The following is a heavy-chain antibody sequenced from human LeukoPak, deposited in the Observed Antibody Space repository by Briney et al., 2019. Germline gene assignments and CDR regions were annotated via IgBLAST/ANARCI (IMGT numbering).Heavy chain of an antibody. V-gene: IGHV3-33*01. CDR2: IWYDGSYE. Sequence: PGRSLRLSCAASGFTFSSYGMHWVRQAPGKGLAWVAVIWYDGSYEYYVDSVKGRFTTSRDNSKNTVYLQMNSLRAEDTAVYYCARAWGGYDSSFDYWGQGTLVTVSS. CDR1: GFTFSSYG. CDR3: ARAWGGYDSSFDY. J-gene: IGHJ4*02. D-gene: IGHD5-12*01.